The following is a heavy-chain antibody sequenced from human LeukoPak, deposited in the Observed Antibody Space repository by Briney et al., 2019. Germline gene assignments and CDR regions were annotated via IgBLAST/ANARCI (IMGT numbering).Heavy chain of an antibody. CDR1: GGSISSGGYS. V-gene: IGHV4-30-2*01. CDR3: ARSLYYYDTSAPRAFDI. J-gene: IGHJ3*02. D-gene: IGHD3-22*01. Sequence: SQTLSLTCAVSGGSISSGGYSWSWIRQPPGKGLEWIGFIYHSGSTYYNPSLKSRLTISVDRSKNQFSLKLSSVTAADTAVYYCARSLYYYDTSAPRAFDIWGQGTMVTVSS. CDR2: IYHSGST.